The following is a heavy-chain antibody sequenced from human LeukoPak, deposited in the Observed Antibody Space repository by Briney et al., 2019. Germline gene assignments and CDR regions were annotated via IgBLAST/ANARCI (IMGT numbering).Heavy chain of an antibody. Sequence: SETLSLTCTVSGGSISSYYWSWIRQPAGKGLERIGRTYTSGSTNYNPSLKSRVTISVDKSRNQFSLKLSSVTAADTAVYYCARDYYGSGSYYDAFDIWGQGTMVTVSS. CDR1: GGSISSYY. CDR2: TYTSGST. CDR3: ARDYYGSGSYYDAFDI. J-gene: IGHJ3*02. D-gene: IGHD3-10*01. V-gene: IGHV4-4*07.